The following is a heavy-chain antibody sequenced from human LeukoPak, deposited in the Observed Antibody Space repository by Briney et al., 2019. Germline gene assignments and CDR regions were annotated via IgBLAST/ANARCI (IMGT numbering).Heavy chain of an antibody. CDR1: GFTFSSYW. D-gene: IGHD3-10*02. J-gene: IGHJ4*02. Sequence: GGSLRLSCAASGFTFSSYWMSWVRQAPGKGLEWVANIKQDGSVEYYVVSVKGRFTISRDNAKESLYLQMNSLRAEDTAVYYCARDRYYVPDNWGQGTLVTVSS. CDR3: ARDRYYVPDN. V-gene: IGHV3-7*01. CDR2: IKQDGSVE.